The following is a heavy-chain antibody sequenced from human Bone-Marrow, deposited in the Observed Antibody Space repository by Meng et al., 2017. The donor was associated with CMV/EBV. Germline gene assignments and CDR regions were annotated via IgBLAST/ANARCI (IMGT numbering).Heavy chain of an antibody. D-gene: IGHD4-17*01. CDR3: ARVKGDFGDYLPVDY. CDR1: GDSVRNPTHY. V-gene: IGHV4-61*03. Sequence: SETLSLTCTVSGDSVRNPTHYWSWIRQPPGKGLEWIGYIYYSETTNYNPSLKSRVTISADTSKNLFSLKLSSVTAADTAVYFCARVKGDFGDYLPVDYWGQGTLVTVSS. J-gene: IGHJ4*02. CDR2: IYYSETT.